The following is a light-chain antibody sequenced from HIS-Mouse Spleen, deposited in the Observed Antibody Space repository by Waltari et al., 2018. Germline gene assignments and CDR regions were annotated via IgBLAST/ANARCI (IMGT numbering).Light chain of an antibody. V-gene: IGLV3-10*01. CDR1: PLPKKY. CDR2: EDS. CDR3: YSTDSSGNHRV. Sequence: SYELTQPPSVSVSPDQTARITCSGDPLPKKYAYWYQQKSGHAPVLVIYEDSKRPSGIPERFSGSSSGTMATLTISGAQVEDEADYYCYSTDSSGNHRVFGGGTKLTVL. J-gene: IGLJ2*01.